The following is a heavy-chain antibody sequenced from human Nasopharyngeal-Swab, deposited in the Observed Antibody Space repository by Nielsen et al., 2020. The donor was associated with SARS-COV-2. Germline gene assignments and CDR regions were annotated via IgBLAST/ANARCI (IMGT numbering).Heavy chain of an antibody. Sequence: SVKVSCKASGGTFSSYAISWMRQAPGQGLEWMGGIIPIFGTANYAQKFQGRVTITADESTSTAYMELSSLRSEDTAVYYCARERWELRYYGMDVWGQGTTVTVSS. CDR1: GGTFSSYA. V-gene: IGHV1-69*13. CDR2: IIPIFGTA. CDR3: ARERWELRYYGMDV. D-gene: IGHD1-26*01. J-gene: IGHJ6*02.